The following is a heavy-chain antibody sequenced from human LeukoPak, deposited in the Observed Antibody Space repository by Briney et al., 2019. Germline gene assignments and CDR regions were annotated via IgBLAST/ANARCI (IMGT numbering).Heavy chain of an antibody. J-gene: IGHJ4*02. CDR1: GYTFTGYY. CDR2: INPNSGGT. D-gene: IGHD2-15*01. V-gene: IGHV1-2*06. CDR3: AFSAGRDLGYCSGGSCPFDY. Sequence: ASVKVPCKASGYTFTGYYMHWVRQAPGQGLEWMGRINPNSGGTNYAQKFQGRVTMTRDTSISTAYMELSRLRSDDTAVYYCAFSAGRDLGYCSGGSCPFDYWGQGTLVTVSS.